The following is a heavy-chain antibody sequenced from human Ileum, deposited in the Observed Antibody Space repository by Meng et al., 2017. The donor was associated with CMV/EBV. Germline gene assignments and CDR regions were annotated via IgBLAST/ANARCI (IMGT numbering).Heavy chain of an antibody. CDR3: ARGGSSWLAGDH. CDR2: INPSGGST. D-gene: IGHD6-13*01. Sequence: ASAKVSCKASGYTFTSYYMHWVRQAPGQGLEWMGIINPSGGSTSYAQKFQGRVTMTRDTSTSTVYMGLSSLRSEDTAVYYCARGGSSWLAGDHWGQGTLVTVSS. J-gene: IGHJ4*02. CDR1: GYTFTSYY. V-gene: IGHV1-46*01.